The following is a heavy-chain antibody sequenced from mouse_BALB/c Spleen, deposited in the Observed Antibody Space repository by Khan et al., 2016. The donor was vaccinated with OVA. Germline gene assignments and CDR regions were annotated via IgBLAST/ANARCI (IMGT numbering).Heavy chain of an antibody. CDR1: GYTFTSYY. D-gene: IGHD2-1*01. Sequence: VKLLESGAELVKPGASVKLSCKASGYTFTSYYMYWVKQRPGQGLEWIGEINPSDGDTNFNEKFKSKATLTVDKSSSTVYMQLSSLTSEDSAVYYCTRSGYGTFVYWGQGTLVTVSA. CDR2: INPSDGDT. J-gene: IGHJ3*01. CDR3: TRSGYGTFVY. V-gene: IGHV1S81*02.